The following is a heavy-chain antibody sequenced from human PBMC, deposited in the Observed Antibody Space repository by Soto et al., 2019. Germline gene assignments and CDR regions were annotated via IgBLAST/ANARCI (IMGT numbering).Heavy chain of an antibody. J-gene: IGHJ5*01. D-gene: IGHD3-16*02. CDR1: GGRFSSYA. Sequence: SVKVYCKASGGRFSSYAIRWVRQAPGEALGWMGGIIPIFGTANYAQKFQGRVTITADESTSTAYMELSSLRSEDTAVYYCASSVITCAAVIVIPVSWGRGTLVTVSS. CDR3: ASSVITCAAVIVIPVS. V-gene: IGHV1-69*01. CDR2: IIPIFGTA.